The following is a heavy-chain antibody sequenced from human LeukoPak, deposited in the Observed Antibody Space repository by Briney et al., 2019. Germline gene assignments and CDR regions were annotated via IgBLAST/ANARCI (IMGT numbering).Heavy chain of an antibody. J-gene: IGHJ4*02. CDR3: AKDGGDYVFDY. Sequence: PGGSLRLSCAASGFTFSSYGMHWVRQAPGKGLEWVAVISYDGSNKYYADSVKGRFTISRDNSKNTLYLQMNSLRAEDTAVYYCAKDGGDYVFDYWGQGTLVTVSS. CDR2: ISYDGSNK. V-gene: IGHV3-30*18. D-gene: IGHD4-17*01. CDR1: GFTFSSYG.